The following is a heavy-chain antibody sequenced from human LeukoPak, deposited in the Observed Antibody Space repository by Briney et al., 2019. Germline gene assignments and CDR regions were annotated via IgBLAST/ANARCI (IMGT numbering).Heavy chain of an antibody. CDR3: TTGDYAWYFDL. Sequence: GGSLRLSCAASGFTFSNAWMSWVRQAPGKGLEWVGRIKSKTDGGATDYAAPVKGRFTISRDDSKNTLYLQMNSLKTEDTAVYYCTTGDYAWYFDLWGRGTLVTVSS. J-gene: IGHJ2*01. CDR2: IKSKTDGGAT. V-gene: IGHV3-15*01. CDR1: GFTFSNAW. D-gene: IGHD4-17*01.